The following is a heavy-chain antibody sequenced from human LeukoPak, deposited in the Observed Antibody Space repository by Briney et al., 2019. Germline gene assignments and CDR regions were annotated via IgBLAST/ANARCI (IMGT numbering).Heavy chain of an antibody. J-gene: IGHJ4*02. Sequence: SETLSLTCAVYGGSFSGYYWSWIRQPPGKGLEWIGEINNSGSTNYNPSLKSRVTISVDTSKNQFSLKLSSVTAADTAVYYCARLRGVATTQPRGYYFDYWGQGTLVTVSS. CDR3: ARLRGVATTQPRGYYFDY. CDR2: INNSGST. V-gene: IGHV4-34*01. D-gene: IGHD5-12*01. CDR1: GGSFSGYY.